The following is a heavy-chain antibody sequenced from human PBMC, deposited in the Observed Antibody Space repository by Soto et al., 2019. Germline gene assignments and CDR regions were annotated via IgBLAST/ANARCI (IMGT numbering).Heavy chain of an antibody. CDR2: TYYRSKWFH. J-gene: IGHJ3*01. V-gene: IGHV6-1*01. CDR1: GDSVSSDITS. D-gene: IGHD3-10*01. Sequence: SQTLSLTCAISGDSVSSDITSWNCIRQSPSGGLAWPGRTYYRSKWFHDYAASVKSRITINPDTSKNQFSLELNSMTPEDTAVYYCARGNALDVWGQGTVVTVSS. CDR3: ARGNALDV.